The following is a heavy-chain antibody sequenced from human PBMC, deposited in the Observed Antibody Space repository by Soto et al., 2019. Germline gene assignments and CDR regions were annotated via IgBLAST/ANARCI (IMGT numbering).Heavy chain of an antibody. CDR1: GGTFSSYS. CDR3: ARSGLGSGRYYNGIDY. J-gene: IGHJ4*02. CDR2: IIPILGIA. V-gene: IGHV1-69*02. D-gene: IGHD3-10*01. Sequence: QVQLVQSGAEVKKPGSSVKVSCKASGGTFSSYSISWVRQAPGQGLEWMGRIIPILGIANYAQKFQGRVTITADKSTSTAYIELSSLRSEDTAVYYCARSGLGSGRYYNGIDYWGQGTLVTVSA.